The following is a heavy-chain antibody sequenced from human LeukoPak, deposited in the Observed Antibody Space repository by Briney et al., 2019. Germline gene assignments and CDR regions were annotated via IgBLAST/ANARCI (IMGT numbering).Heavy chain of an antibody. Sequence: GGSLRLSCAASGFTFSNYAMSWVRQAPGKGLEWVSIISGSGGSTDYADSVKGRFIISRDNSKSTLYVQVNSLRADDTAVYYCARAPGGCYSSSCLDYWGQGTLVTVSS. CDR1: GFTFSNYA. CDR3: ARAPGGCYSSSCLDY. V-gene: IGHV3-23*01. CDR2: ISGSGGST. J-gene: IGHJ4*02. D-gene: IGHD6-13*01.